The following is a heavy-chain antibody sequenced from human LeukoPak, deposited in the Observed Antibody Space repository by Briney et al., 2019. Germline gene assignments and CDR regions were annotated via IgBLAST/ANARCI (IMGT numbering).Heavy chain of an antibody. CDR1: GFTFSSYW. J-gene: IGHJ3*02. V-gene: IGHV3-7*01. Sequence: GGSLRLSCAASGFTFSSYWMSWLRQAPGKGLEWVANIKQDGSEKYYVDSVKGRFTISRDNAKNSLYLQMNSLRAEDTAVYYCARHWRAYSSSNDAFDIWGQGTMVTVSS. CDR3: ARHWRAYSSSNDAFDI. CDR2: IKQDGSEK. D-gene: IGHD6-13*01.